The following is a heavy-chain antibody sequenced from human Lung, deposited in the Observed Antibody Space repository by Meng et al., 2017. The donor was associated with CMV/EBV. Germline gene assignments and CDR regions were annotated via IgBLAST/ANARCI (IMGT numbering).Heavy chain of an antibody. CDR3: ARGRGPSGSWYIDY. D-gene: IGHD6-13*01. V-gene: IGHV1-46*01. Sequence: ASXXVSXKADGYIFTSYFIHWVRQAPGQGLEWMGKINPSGGRTTYAQKFQGRLTMTRNSSTSTIYMEVSCLRSEDTAVYYWARGRGPSGSWYIDYWGQGTXV. J-gene: IGHJ4*02. CDR1: GYIFTSYF. CDR2: INPSGGRT.